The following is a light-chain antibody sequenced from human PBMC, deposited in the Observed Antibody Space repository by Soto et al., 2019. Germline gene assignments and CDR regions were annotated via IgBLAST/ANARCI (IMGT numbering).Light chain of an antibody. CDR2: DAS. CDR1: QSVSNY. Sequence: EIVLTQSPATLSLSPGERATLSCRASQSVSNYLAWYQQKPGQAPRLLIYDASNRATGIPVRFSGSGSGTDFTLTISSLEPEDFAVYYCHQRSNLFTFGPGTKVEIK. V-gene: IGKV3-11*01. J-gene: IGKJ3*01. CDR3: HQRSNLFT.